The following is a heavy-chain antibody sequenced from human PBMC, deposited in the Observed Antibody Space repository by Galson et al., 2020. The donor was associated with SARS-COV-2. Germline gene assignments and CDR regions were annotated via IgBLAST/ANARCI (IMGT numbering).Heavy chain of an antibody. V-gene: IGHV3-15*01. CDR2: IKSKTDGGTT. CDR3: TTLGTGGRYNWYPYYYYYMDV. J-gene: IGHJ6*03. CDR1: GFTFSNAW. D-gene: IGHD1-1*01. Sequence: GESLKISCAASGFTFSNAWMSWVRQAPGKGLEWVGRIKSKTDGGTTDYAAPVKGRFTISRDDSKNTLYLQMNSLKTEDTAVYYCTTLGTGGRYNWYPYYYYYMDVWGKGTTVTVSS.